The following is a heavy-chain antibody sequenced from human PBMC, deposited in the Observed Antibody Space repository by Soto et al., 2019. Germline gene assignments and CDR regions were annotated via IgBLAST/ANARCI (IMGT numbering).Heavy chain of an antibody. J-gene: IGHJ6*03. CDR1: GFTFSSYG. CDR2: ISYDGSNK. Sequence: QVQLVESGGGVVQPGRSLRLSCAASGFTFSSYGMHWVRQAPGKGLEWVAVISYDGSNKYYADSVKGRFTISRDNSKNTLYLQMNSLRAEDTAANYCAKVSTVGYYYYYYYMDVWGKGTTVTVSS. V-gene: IGHV3-30*18. CDR3: AKVSTVGYYYYYYYMDV. D-gene: IGHD4-17*01.